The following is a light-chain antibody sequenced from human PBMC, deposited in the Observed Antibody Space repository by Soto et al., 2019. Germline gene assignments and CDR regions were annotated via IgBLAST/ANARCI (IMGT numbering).Light chain of an antibody. CDR2: DAS. V-gene: IGKV3-11*01. CDR3: QQRSNWPVT. CDR1: QSVSSY. Sequence: EIVLTQSPGTLSLSPGERATLSCRASQSVSSYLAWYQQKPGQAPRLLIYDASTRATGISARFSGSGSGTDFTPTISSLEPEDFAVYYCQQRSNWPVTFGQGTKVEVK. J-gene: IGKJ1*01.